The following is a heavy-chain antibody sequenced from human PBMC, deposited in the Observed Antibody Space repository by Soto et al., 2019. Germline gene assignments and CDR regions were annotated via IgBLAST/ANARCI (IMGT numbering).Heavy chain of an antibody. CDR1: GGSIRGFY. D-gene: IGHD2-15*01. CDR3: AAAPPY. CDR2: IYYSGST. V-gene: IGHV4-59*01. Sequence: SETLSLTCSVSGGSIRGFYWSWIRQTPEKGLEWIGYIYYSGSTNYNPSLKSRVTILIDMSKNQFSLKLTSVTAADTAVYYWAAAPPYRGQGIPVPVSP. J-gene: IGHJ4*02.